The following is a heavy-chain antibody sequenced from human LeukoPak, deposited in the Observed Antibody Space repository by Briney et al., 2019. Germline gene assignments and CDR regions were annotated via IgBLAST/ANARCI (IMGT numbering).Heavy chain of an antibody. CDR1: GYTFTTYA. J-gene: IGHJ4*02. V-gene: IGHV1-3*01. D-gene: IGHD4-17*01. Sequence: ASVKVSCKASGYTFTTYAIHWVRQAPGQGLEWMGWINAGNDNTKYPQKFQGRVTITRDTSATTAYMELSSLRSEDTAVYYCARDDYGPLHYWGQGTLVTVSS. CDR2: INAGNDNT. CDR3: ARDDYGPLHY.